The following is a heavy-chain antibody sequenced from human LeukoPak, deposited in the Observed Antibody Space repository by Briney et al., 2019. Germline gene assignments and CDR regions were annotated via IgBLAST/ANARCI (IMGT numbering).Heavy chain of an antibody. V-gene: IGHV4-59*01. D-gene: IGHD3-3*01. CDR3: ARAPPGEYDFWSGYPDY. J-gene: IGHJ4*02. CDR2: IYYSGST. Sequence: SETLSLTCTVSGGSISSYYWSWIRQPPGKGLEWIGYIYYSGSTNYNPSLKSRVTISVDTSKNQFSLNLSSVTAADTAVYYCARAPPGEYDFWSGYPDYWGQGTLVTVSS. CDR1: GGSISSYY.